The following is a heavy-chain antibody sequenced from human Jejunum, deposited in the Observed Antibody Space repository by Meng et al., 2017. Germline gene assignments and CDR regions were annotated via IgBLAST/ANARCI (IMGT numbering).Heavy chain of an antibody. J-gene: IGHJ4*02. V-gene: IGHV6-1*01. D-gene: IGHD3-10*01. CDR3: TTWYGEY. Sequence: QGQLPHSGPGLVKPSQTLPLTCATSGDSVSSNRALWHWVRQSPSRGLEWLGQTYYRSEWQNHYGVSVKSRITINADTSRNQFSLNLNSVTPEDTAVYYCTTWYGEYWGQGTLVTVSS. CDR1: GDSVSSNRAL. CDR2: TYYRSEWQN.